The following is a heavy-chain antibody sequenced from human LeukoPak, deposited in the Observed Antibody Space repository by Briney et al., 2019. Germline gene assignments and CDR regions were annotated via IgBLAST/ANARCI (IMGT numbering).Heavy chain of an antibody. CDR3: ARANSSSWKDGAFDI. D-gene: IGHD6-13*01. Sequence: PGGSLRLSCAASGFTFSSYDMHWVRQATGKGLAWVSAIGTAGDTSYPGSVKGRFTISRENAKNSLYLQMNSLRTGDTAVYYCARANSSSWKDGAFDIWGQGTMVTVSS. CDR1: GFTFSSYD. CDR2: IGTAGDT. V-gene: IGHV3-13*04. J-gene: IGHJ3*02.